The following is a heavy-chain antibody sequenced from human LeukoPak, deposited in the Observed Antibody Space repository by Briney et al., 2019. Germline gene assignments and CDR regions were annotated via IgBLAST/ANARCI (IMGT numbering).Heavy chain of an antibody. CDR3: AREVAVGNGALDI. V-gene: IGHV1-46*01. J-gene: IGHJ3*02. Sequence: ASVKVSCKASGYTFSSYYMHWVRQAPGQGLEWMGIINPTGDSTRYAQKFQGRVTITRDMSTTKLYVELSGLRSEDTAVYYCAREVAVGNGALDIWGQGTMVTVSS. CDR1: GYTFSSYY. D-gene: IGHD1-26*01. CDR2: INPTGDST.